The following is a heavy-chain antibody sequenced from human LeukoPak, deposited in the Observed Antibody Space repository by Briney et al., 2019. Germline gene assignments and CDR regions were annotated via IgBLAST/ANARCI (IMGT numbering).Heavy chain of an antibody. D-gene: IGHD4-17*01. V-gene: IGHV1-18*04. Sequence: ASVKVSCKASGDTFTSYGISWVRQAPGQGLEWMGWISAYNGNTNYAQKLQGRVTMTTDTSTSTAYMELRSLRSDDTAVYYCASVSDYGDYGDYWGQGTLVTVSS. J-gene: IGHJ4*02. CDR1: GDTFTSYG. CDR3: ASVSDYGDYGDY. CDR2: ISAYNGNT.